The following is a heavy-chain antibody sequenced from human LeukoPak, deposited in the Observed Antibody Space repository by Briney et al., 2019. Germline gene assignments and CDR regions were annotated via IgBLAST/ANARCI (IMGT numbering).Heavy chain of an antibody. J-gene: IGHJ4*02. D-gene: IGHD6-19*01. CDR3: AKHDRRSVAGSVGVDY. V-gene: IGHV3-23*01. CDR1: GFTVSSNS. CDR2: ISGSGGST. Sequence: GGSLTLSCAASGFTVSSNSMSWVRQAPGKGLEWDSGISGSGGSTYNADSVKGRFTISRDNSKNTLYLQMSSLRAEDTAVYYCAKHDRRSVAGSVGVDYWGQGTLVTVSS.